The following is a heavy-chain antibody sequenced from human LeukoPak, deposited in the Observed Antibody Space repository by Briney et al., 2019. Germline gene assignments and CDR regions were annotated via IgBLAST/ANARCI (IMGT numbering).Heavy chain of an antibody. J-gene: IGHJ1*01. CDR1: GGTFSSYG. V-gene: IGHV1-69*06. CDR2: IIRMSGTT. D-gene: IGHD3-22*01. Sequence: ASVKVSCKASGGTFSSYGVSWVRQVPGHGLEWMGRIIRMSGTTNYAQNFQGRVTITADKSTRTAYMELSSLRSDDTAMYYCAGTISSGYYSEYFKEWGQGTLITVSS. CDR3: AGTISSGYYSEYFKE.